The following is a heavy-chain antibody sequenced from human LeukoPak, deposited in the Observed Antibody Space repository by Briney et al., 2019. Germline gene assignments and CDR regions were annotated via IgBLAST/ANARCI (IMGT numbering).Heavy chain of an antibody. CDR1: GYTFSNYG. J-gene: IGHJ6*03. CDR2: ISAYNGNT. Sequence: GASVKVSCKASGYTFSNYGISWVRQAPGQGLEWMGWISAYNGNTNYAQKLQGRVTMTTDTSTSTAYMELRSLRSDDTAVYYCARMIADYYYYYYMDVWGKGTTVTISS. CDR3: ARMIADYYYYYYMDV. V-gene: IGHV1-18*01. D-gene: IGHD3-22*01.